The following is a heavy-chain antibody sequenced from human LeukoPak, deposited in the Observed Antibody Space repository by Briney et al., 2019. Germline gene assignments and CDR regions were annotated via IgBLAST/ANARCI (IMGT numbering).Heavy chain of an antibody. V-gene: IGHV3-30-3*01. D-gene: IGHD3-3*01. J-gene: IGHJ6*02. Sequence: GGSLRLSCAASGFTFSSYAMHWVRQAPGEGLEWVAVISYDGSNKYYADSVRGRFTISRDNSKNTVYLQMNSLRAEDTAVYYCAREITVFGVVPSDFYYGMDVWGQGTTVTVSS. CDR1: GFTFSSYA. CDR3: AREITVFGVVPSDFYYGMDV. CDR2: ISYDGSNK.